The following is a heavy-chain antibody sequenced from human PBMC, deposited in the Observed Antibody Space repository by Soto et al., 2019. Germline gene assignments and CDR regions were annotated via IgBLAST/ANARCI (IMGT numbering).Heavy chain of an antibody. Sequence: EVQLVETGGGLIQPGGSLRLSCAASGFTVSSNYMSWVRQAPGKGLEWVSVIYSGGGTYYADSVKGRFTISRDNSKNTLYLQMNSLRAEDTAVYYCARGEGYCSGGSCYYYYGMDVWGQGTTVTVSS. CDR2: IYSGGGT. D-gene: IGHD2-15*01. CDR3: ARGEGYCSGGSCYYYYGMDV. V-gene: IGHV3-53*02. J-gene: IGHJ6*02. CDR1: GFTVSSNY.